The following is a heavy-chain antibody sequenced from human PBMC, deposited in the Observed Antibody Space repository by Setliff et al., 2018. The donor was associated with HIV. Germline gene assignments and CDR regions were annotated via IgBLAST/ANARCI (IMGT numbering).Heavy chain of an antibody. CDR1: GGSISSGDYF. D-gene: IGHD6-13*01. Sequence: PSETLSLTCTVSGGSISSGDYFWSWIRQLPGTGLEWIGYIYYSGTTYYNPSLKSRLTISVATSKNQFSLRLSSVTAADTAVYYCARDVTAAGTGLFDYWGQGTLVTVSS. J-gene: IGHJ4*02. CDR3: ARDVTAAGTGLFDY. CDR2: IYYSGTT. V-gene: IGHV4-31*03.